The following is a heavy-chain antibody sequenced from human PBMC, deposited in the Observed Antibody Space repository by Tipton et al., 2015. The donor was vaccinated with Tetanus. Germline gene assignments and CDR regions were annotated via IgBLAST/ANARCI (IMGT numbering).Heavy chain of an antibody. J-gene: IGHJ4*02. Sequence: SLRLSCAASGFSVSNNYLSWVRQAPGKGLEWVSIIYSTSTTYYVDSVKGRFTISRDNAKNSLYLQMSSLRVEDTAVYYCAKRPPSDDRWLHFDYWGQGTLVTVSS. CDR2: IYSTSTT. D-gene: IGHD5-24*01. CDR3: AKRPPSDDRWLHFDY. V-gene: IGHV3-53*01. CDR1: GFSVSNNY.